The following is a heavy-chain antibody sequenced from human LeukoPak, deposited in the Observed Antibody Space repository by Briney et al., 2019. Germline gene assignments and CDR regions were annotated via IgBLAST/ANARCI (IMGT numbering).Heavy chain of an antibody. V-gene: IGHV4-30-2*01. CDR1: GGSISSGGYY. J-gene: IGHJ4*02. D-gene: IGHD3-10*01. CDR3: ARAGIRVPTDY. Sequence: PSETLSLTCTVSGGSISSGGYYWSWIRQPPGEGQEWIGYIHHSGSTYYNPSLKSRVTLSLDGSKSQISLKLTSVTAADTAVYYCARAGIRVPTDYWGQGTLVTVSS. CDR2: IHHSGST.